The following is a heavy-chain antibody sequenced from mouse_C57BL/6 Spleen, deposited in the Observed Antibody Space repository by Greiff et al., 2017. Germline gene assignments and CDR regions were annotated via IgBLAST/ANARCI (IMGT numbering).Heavy chain of an antibody. Sequence: VQGEESGPGLVQPSQSLSITCTVSGFSLTSYGVHWVRQSPGKGLEWLGVIWSGGSTDANAAFISRLSISNDNSKSQVFFKMNSLQADDTAIYYCARNCALREYDFDYWGQGTTLTVSS. CDR1: GFSLTSYG. CDR2: IWSGGST. D-gene: IGHD1-1*01. CDR3: ARNCALREYDFDY. V-gene: IGHV2-2*01. J-gene: IGHJ2*01.